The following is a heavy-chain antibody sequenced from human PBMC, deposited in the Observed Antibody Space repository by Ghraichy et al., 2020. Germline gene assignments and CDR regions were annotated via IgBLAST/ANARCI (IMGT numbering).Heavy chain of an antibody. Sequence: GESLNISCAASGFTFSSYAMSWVRQAPGKGLEWVSAISGSGGSTYYADSVKGRFTISRYNSKNTLYLQMNSLRAEDTAVYYCAKNSGYYYGDAFDIWGQGTMVTVSS. CDR1: GFTFSSYA. CDR3: AKNSGYYYGDAFDI. V-gene: IGHV3-23*01. CDR2: ISGSGGST. J-gene: IGHJ3*02. D-gene: IGHD3-22*01.